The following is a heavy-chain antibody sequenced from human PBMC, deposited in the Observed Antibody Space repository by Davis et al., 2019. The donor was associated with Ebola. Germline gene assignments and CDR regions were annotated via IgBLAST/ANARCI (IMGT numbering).Heavy chain of an antibody. CDR3: ARGRHSSGWYGVDY. CDR2: ISYDGSTK. CDR1: GFTFSSYS. J-gene: IGHJ4*02. D-gene: IGHD6-19*01. Sequence: GESLKISCAASGFTFSSYSMNWVRQAPGQGLEWAAVISYDGSTKYYADSVKGRFTISRDNSKNTLYLEMNSLRAEDTAVYYCARGRHSSGWYGVDYWGQGTLVTVSS. V-gene: IGHV3-30*03.